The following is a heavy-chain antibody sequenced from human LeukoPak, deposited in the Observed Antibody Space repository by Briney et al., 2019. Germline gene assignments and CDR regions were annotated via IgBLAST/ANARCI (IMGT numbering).Heavy chain of an antibody. CDR3: ARDRTSYYYGSGSYYLNYYYGMDV. D-gene: IGHD3-10*01. CDR2: TYYRSKWYN. Sequence: SQTLSLTCAISGDSVSSNSAAWNWIRQSPSRGLEWLGRTYYRSKWYNDYAVSVKSRITINPDTSTNQFSLQLNSVTPEDTAVYYCARDRTSYYYGSGSYYLNYYYGMDVWGQGTTVTVSS. V-gene: IGHV6-1*01. CDR1: GDSVSSNSAA. J-gene: IGHJ6*02.